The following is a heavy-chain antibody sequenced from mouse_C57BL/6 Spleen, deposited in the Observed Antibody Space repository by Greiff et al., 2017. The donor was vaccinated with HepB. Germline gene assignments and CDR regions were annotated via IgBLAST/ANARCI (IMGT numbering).Heavy chain of an antibody. J-gene: IGHJ3*01. CDR1: GFTFSDYG. D-gene: IGHD1-1*01. CDR3: ARPYYGSSGFAY. Sequence: EVQLQESGGGLVKPGGSLKLSCAASGFTFSDYGMHWVRQAPEKGLEWVAYISSGSSTIYYADTVKGRFTISRDNAKNTLFLQMTSLRSEDTAMYYCARPYYGSSGFAYWGQGTLVTVSA. CDR2: ISSGSSTI. V-gene: IGHV5-17*01.